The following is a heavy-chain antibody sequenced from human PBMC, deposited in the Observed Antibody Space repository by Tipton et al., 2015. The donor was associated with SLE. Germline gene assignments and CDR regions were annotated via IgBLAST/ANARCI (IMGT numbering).Heavy chain of an antibody. CDR2: ISSSGSTI. CDR1: GFTFSSYE. CDR3: ARERDDYSTFYYYYYMDV. D-gene: IGHD4-11*01. J-gene: IGHJ6*03. V-gene: IGHV3-48*03. Sequence: SLRLSCAASGFTFSSYEMNWVRQAPGKGLEWVSYISSSGSTIYYADSVKGRFTISRDNAKNSLYLQMNSLRAEDTAVYYCARERDDYSTFYYYYYMDVWGKGTTVTVSS.